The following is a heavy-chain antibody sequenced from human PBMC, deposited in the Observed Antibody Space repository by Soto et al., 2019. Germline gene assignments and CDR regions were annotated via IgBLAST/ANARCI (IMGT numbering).Heavy chain of an antibody. Sequence: VQLVESGGGVVQPGKSLRLSCAASGFTFSAYGMHWVRRAPGKGLEWVAMIYYDGSNIYYADSVKGRFTISRDNSKNTLYLQMNSLRAEDTAVYYCARVGGSVTSDYWGQGTLVTVSS. CDR1: GFTFSAYG. J-gene: IGHJ4*02. CDR2: IYYDGSNI. V-gene: IGHV3-33*01. CDR3: ARVGGSVTSDY. D-gene: IGHD3-10*01.